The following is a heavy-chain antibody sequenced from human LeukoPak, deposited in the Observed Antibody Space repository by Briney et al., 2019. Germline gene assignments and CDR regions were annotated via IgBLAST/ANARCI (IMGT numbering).Heavy chain of an antibody. J-gene: IGHJ4*02. CDR2: INAGNGNT. CDR1: GYTFTSYA. Sequence: ASVKVSCKASGYTFTSYAMHWVRQAPGQRLEWMGWINAGNGNTKYSQKFQGRVTITRDTSASTAYMELSSLRSEDTAVYYCARGGGGRYSYGSLYWGQGTLVTVSS. D-gene: IGHD5-18*01. V-gene: IGHV1-3*01. CDR3: ARGGGGRYSYGSLY.